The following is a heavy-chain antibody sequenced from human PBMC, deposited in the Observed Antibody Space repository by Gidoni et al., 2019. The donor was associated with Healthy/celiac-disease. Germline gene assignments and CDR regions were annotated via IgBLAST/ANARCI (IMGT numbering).Heavy chain of an antibody. Sequence: QVQLQESGPGLVKPSETLSLTLTVPGRSISSYHWVWIRQPPGKGLEWSGYIYYSGSTNYNPSLKSRVTISVDTSKNQFSLKLSSVTAADTAVYYCARLEGELGDYGMDVWGQGTTVTVSS. D-gene: IGHD7-27*01. V-gene: IGHV4-59*08. J-gene: IGHJ6*02. CDR2: IYYSGST. CDR1: GRSISSYH. CDR3: ARLEGELGDYGMDV.